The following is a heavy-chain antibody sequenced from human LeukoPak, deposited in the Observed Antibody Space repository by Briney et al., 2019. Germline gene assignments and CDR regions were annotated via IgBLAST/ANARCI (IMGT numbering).Heavy chain of an antibody. D-gene: IGHD3-3*01. CDR3: ARGGVTIFGVVTRRNWFDP. V-gene: IGHV1-24*01. J-gene: IGHJ5*02. CDR2: FDPEDGET. CDR1: GYTLTELS. Sequence: ASVKVSCKVSGYTLTELSMHWVRQAPGKGLEWMGGFDPEDGETIYAQKFQGRATMTEDTSTDTVYMELSSLRSEDTAVYYCARGGVTIFGVVTRRNWFDPWGQGTLVTVSS.